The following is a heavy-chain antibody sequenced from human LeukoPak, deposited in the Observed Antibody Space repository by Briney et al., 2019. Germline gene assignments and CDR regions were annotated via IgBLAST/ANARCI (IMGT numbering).Heavy chain of an antibody. J-gene: IGHJ5*02. Sequence: SETLSLTCTVSGGPISSSYWSWIRQPPGKGLEWIGYIHYSGSTNYNPSLMSRATIPVDTSKPHFSLKLSSATAADTAVYYCARHDPGWFDTWGQGTLVTVSS. CDR3: ARHDPGWFDT. D-gene: IGHD7-27*01. CDR2: IHYSGST. V-gene: IGHV4-59*08. CDR1: GGPISSSY.